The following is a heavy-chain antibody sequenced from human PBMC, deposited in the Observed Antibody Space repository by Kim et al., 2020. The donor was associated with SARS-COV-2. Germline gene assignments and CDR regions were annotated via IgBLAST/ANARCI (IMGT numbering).Heavy chain of an antibody. CDR1: GGSISSGGYY. J-gene: IGHJ4*02. Sequence: SETLSLTCTVSGGSISSGGYYWSWIRQHPGKGLEWIGYIYYSGSTYYNPSLKSRVTISVDTSKNQFSLKLSSVTAADTAVYYCAREGGMVRGVIMGIDYWGQGTLVTVSS. V-gene: IGHV4-31*03. D-gene: IGHD3-10*01. CDR3: AREGGMVRGVIMGIDY. CDR2: IYYSGST.